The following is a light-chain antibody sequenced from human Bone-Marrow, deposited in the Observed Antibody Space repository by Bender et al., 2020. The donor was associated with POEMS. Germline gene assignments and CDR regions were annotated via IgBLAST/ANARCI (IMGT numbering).Light chain of an antibody. CDR1: SDPGGYNY. J-gene: IGLJ2*01. Sequence: QSALTQPASVSGSPGQSITISCTGTSDPGGYNYVSWYQQSPGKAPKVIIYNVNYRPSEVSYRFSGSQSGDTASLTNYGLQAEDKAEYVGSSIARRDTVVFGGGTRLTV. CDR2: NVN. CDR3: SSIARRDTVV. V-gene: IGLV2-14*01.